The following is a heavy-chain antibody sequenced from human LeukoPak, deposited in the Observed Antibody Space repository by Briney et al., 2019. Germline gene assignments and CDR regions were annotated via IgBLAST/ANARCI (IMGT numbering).Heavy chain of an antibody. CDR3: ATYSINNAREFQY. J-gene: IGHJ1*01. V-gene: IGHV3-7*01. CDR1: GFTFSNYW. D-gene: IGHD4-11*01. Sequence: GGSLRLSCEGSGFTFSNYWMSWVRQAPGKGLEWVANIQQHGSETYYGDSVKGRFTISRDNAKNSLYLQMNSLRAEDTAVYYCATYSINNAREFQYWGQGTLVTVPS. CDR2: IQQHGSET.